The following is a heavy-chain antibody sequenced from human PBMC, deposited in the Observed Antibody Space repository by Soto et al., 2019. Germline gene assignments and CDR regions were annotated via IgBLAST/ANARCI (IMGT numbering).Heavy chain of an antibody. V-gene: IGHV3-23*01. J-gene: IGHJ2*01. CDR3: AKRRGEGYFDL. D-gene: IGHD3-10*01. CDR2: IGGTSGST. Sequence: EVQLLESGGGLEQPGGSLRLSCAASGFTFSNFVLSWVPRAPGKGLEWVSAIGGTSGSTYYADSVKGRFTISRDNSKNTLSLQMNSLRAEDTAVYYCAKRRGEGYFDLWGRGSLVTVSS. CDR1: GFTFSNFV.